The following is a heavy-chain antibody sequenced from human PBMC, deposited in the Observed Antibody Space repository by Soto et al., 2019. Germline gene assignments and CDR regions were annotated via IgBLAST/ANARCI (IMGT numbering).Heavy chain of an antibody. CDR3: ATDRYYDYVWGSSFFDY. J-gene: IGHJ4*02. CDR1: GGTFSSYA. V-gene: IGHV1-69*01. Sequence: QVQLVQSGAEVKKPGSSVKVSCKASGGTFSSYAISWVRQAPGQGLEWMGGIIPIFGTANYAQKFQGRVTITADESTSTAYMELSSLRSEDTAVYYCATDRYYDYVWGSSFFDYWGQGTLVTVSS. D-gene: IGHD3-16*01. CDR2: IIPIFGTA.